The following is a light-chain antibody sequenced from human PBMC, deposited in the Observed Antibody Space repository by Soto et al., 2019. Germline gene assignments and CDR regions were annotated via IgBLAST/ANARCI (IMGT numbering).Light chain of an antibody. CDR1: RTVSKNY. V-gene: IGKV3-20*01. CDR3: QQCATAPLT. J-gene: IGKJ1*01. Sequence: EIVLTQSPGTLSLSPGERATLSCRASRTVSKNYLAWYQHKPGQPPRLLIYDASDRATGVPDRFSGSGSGTDFTLTISSLEPEDSAVYYCQQCATAPLTFGQGTKVEIK. CDR2: DAS.